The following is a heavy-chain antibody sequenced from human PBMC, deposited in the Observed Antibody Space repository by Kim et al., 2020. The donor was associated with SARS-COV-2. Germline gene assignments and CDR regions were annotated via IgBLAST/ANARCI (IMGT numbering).Heavy chain of an antibody. D-gene: IGHD2-15*01. Sequence: GGSLRLSCAASGFTFGDYAMHWVRQAPGKGLEWVSGISWNSGSIGYADSVKGRFTISRDNAKNSLYLQMNSLRAEDTALYYCAKDRRAKVGDGMDVWGQGTTVTVSS. V-gene: IGHV3-9*01. CDR2: ISWNSGSI. CDR1: GFTFGDYA. J-gene: IGHJ6*02. CDR3: AKDRRAKVGDGMDV.